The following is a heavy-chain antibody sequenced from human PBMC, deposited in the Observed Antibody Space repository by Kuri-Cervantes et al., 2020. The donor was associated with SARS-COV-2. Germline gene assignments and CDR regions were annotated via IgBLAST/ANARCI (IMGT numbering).Heavy chain of an antibody. CDR2: INSDGSTT. J-gene: IGHJ6*02. V-gene: IGHV3-74*01. D-gene: IGHD4-17*01. CDR1: GFTFSSYS. CDR3: ARYETVTESRSNYYYYYGMDV. Sequence: GGSLRLSCAASGFTFSSYSMHWVRQAPGKGLVWVSRINSDGSTTNYADSVKGRFTISRDNAKNSLYLQMNSLRAEDTAVYYCARYETVTESRSNYYYYYGMDVWGQGTTVTVSS.